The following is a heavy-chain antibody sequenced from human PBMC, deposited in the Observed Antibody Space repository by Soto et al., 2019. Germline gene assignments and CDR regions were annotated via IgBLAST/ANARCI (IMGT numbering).Heavy chain of an antibody. J-gene: IGHJ6*02. CDR2: VIPIFGKP. CDR3: ARESYDYYAMDV. Sequence: QVQLVQSGAEVKKSGSPVKVSCTASGGTFSSYSINWVRQAPGQGLEWMGGVIPIFGKPTYAQKFQGRLTITADKSTSTAYMELTSLRYDDTAVYYCARESYDYYAMDVWGQGTTVTVSS. V-gene: IGHV1-69*06. CDR1: GGTFSSYS.